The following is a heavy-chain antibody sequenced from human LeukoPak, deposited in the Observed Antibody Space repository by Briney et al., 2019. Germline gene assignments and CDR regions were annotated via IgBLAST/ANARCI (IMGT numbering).Heavy chain of an antibody. V-gene: IGHV3-7*04. J-gene: IGHJ5*02. Sequence: PGGSLRLSCAASGFTFSNYWMIWVRQAPGKGLQSGANIKQEGREKYCVDSVQGRFAISRDNATNSLYLKMNSLRAEDTAVYYCARYMGSGRFDPWGQGTLVTVSS. CDR3: ARYMGSGRFDP. CDR2: IKQEGREK. CDR1: GFTFSNYW. D-gene: IGHD2-15*01.